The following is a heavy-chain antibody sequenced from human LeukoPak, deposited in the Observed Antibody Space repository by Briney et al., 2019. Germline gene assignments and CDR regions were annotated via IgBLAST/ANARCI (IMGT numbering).Heavy chain of an antibody. Sequence: SETLSLTCTVSGGSISSSSAYWGWIRQPPGKGLEWIGSIYYSKNTYYNPSLKSRVTISADTSKNQFSLTLGSVSATDTAVYYCVSPRGFSYGYFDYWGQGTLVTDSS. D-gene: IGHD5-18*01. CDR1: GGSISSSSAY. V-gene: IGHV4-39*01. CDR3: VSPRGFSYGYFDY. J-gene: IGHJ4*02. CDR2: IYYSKNT.